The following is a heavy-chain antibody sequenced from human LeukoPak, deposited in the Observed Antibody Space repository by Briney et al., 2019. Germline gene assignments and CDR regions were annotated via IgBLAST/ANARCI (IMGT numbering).Heavy chain of an antibody. Sequence: VSGPTLVNPPPTLTLTCTFSGFSLRTRGVGVGWIRQPPGKALEWLSLIYWNDDKRYSPSLRTRLTITKDTSKNQVVLTMTNMDPVDTATYYCAHATRFDWFDPWGQGTLVTVSS. D-gene: IGHD1-1*01. CDR1: GFSLRTRGVG. V-gene: IGHV2-5*01. CDR2: IYWNDDK. CDR3: AHATRFDWFDP. J-gene: IGHJ5*02.